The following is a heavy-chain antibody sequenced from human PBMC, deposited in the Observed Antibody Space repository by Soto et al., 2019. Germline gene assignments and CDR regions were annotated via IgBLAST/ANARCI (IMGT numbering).Heavy chain of an antibody. Sequence: PGGSLRLSCAASGFTFSSYSMNWVRQAPGKGLEWVSSISSSSSYIYYADSVKGRFTISRDNAKNSLYLQMNSLRAEDTAVYYCARNVAGAYYYYYYGMDVWGHGPTVTSP. D-gene: IGHD6-19*01. J-gene: IGHJ6*02. CDR2: ISSSSSYI. V-gene: IGHV3-21*01. CDR3: ARNVAGAYYYYYYGMDV. CDR1: GFTFSSYS.